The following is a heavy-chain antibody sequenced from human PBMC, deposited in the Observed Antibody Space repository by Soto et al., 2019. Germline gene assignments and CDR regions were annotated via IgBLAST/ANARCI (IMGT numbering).Heavy chain of an antibody. V-gene: IGHV3-23*01. J-gene: IGHJ3*02. CDR2: ISGSGGST. D-gene: IGHD3-10*01. CDR1: GFTFSSYA. Sequence: EVQLLESGGGLVQPGGSLRLSCAASGFTFSSYAMSWVRQAPGKGLEWVSAISGSGGSTYYADSVKGRFTISRDNSKNTLYLQMNSLRAEDTAVYYCAKDGKYYYGSGSDDDAFDIWGQGTMVTVSS. CDR3: AKDGKYYYGSGSDDDAFDI.